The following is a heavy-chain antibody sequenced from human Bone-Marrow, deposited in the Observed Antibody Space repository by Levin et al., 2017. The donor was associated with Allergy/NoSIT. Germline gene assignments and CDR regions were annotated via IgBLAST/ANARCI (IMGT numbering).Heavy chain of an antibody. CDR1: GFSFSNYV. CDR2: ISGSGETI. CDR3: VKGLGITMVRGVVY. Sequence: SGGSLRLSCAASGFSFSNYVMSWVRQAPGKGLEWVSSISGSGETINYADSVKGRFTISRDNSKNTLSLQMNSLRAEDTAFYYCVKGLGITMVRGVVYWGQGTLVTVSS. D-gene: IGHD3-10*01. V-gene: IGHV3-23*01. J-gene: IGHJ1*01.